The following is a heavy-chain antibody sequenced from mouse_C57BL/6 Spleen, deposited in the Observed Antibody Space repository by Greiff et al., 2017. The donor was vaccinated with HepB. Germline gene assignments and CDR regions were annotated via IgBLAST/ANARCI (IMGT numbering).Heavy chain of an antibody. CDR2: IYPGDGDT. V-gene: IGHV1-82*01. CDR3: ARMGGLLPYWYFDV. D-gene: IGHD2-3*01. J-gene: IGHJ1*03. CDR1: GYAFSSSW. Sequence: VQLQQSGPELVKPGASVKISCKASGYAFSSSWMNWVKQRPGKGLEWIGRIYPGDGDTNYNGKFKGKATLTADKSSSTAYMQLSILTSEDSAVYFCARMGGLLPYWYFDVWGTGTTVTVSS.